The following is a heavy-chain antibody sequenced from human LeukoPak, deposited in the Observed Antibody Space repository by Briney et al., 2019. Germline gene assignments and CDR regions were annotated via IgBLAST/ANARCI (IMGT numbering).Heavy chain of an antibody. V-gene: IGHV3-43*02. CDR3: AKDISDSSGYYYVSPGGANY. J-gene: IGHJ4*02. D-gene: IGHD3-22*01. CDR1: GFTFDDYA. CDR2: ISGDGGRT. Sequence: GGSLRLSCAASGFTFDDYAMHWVRQAPGKGLEWVSLISGDGGRTYYAASVKGRFTIFRDNSKNSLYLQMNSLRTEDTALYYCAKDISDSSGYYYVSPGGANYWGQGTLVTVSS.